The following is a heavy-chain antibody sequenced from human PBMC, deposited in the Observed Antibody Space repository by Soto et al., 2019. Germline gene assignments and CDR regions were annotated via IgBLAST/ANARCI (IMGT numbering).Heavy chain of an antibody. CDR2: IKQDGSER. CDR3: VRENYFDY. V-gene: IGHV3-7*01. CDR1: GLTSRNYW. Sequence: EEQLVESGGGLVQPGGSLRLSCAASGLTSRNYWLGGFRRAPGKRLEWVANIKQDGSERYYADSVKGRFTISRDNAKNSLYLQMSSLGADDTAVYYCVRENYFDYWGQGILVIVSS. J-gene: IGHJ4*02.